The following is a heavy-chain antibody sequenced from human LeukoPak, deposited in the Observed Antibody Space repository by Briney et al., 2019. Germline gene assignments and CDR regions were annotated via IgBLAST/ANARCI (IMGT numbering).Heavy chain of an antibody. D-gene: IGHD5-24*01. CDR1: GFTSSSYA. Sequence: GGSLRLSCAASGFTSSSYAMHWVRQAPGKGLEWVAVISYDGSNKYYADSVKGRFTISRDNSKNTLYLQMNSLRAEDTAVYYCARDGSRGDGYNLSYYYYYGMDVWGQGTTVTVSS. CDR2: ISYDGSNK. CDR3: ARDGSRGDGYNLSYYYYYGMDV. V-gene: IGHV3-30-3*01. J-gene: IGHJ6*02.